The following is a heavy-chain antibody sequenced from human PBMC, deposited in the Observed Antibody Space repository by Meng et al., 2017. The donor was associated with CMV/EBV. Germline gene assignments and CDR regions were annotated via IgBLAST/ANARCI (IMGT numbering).Heavy chain of an antibody. J-gene: IGHJ6*02. CDR2: ISWNGGTI. CDR1: GFTFDDYA. D-gene: IGHD4-17*01. Sequence: SLKISCAASGFTFDDYALHWVRQPPGKGLEWVSGISWNGGTIDYVDSVRGRFTISRDNSKNTLYLQMNSLRAEDTAVYYCAKDRNYGPVSDYYYYGMDVWGQGTTVTVSS. CDR3: AKDRNYGPVSDYYYYGMDV. V-gene: IGHV3-9*01.